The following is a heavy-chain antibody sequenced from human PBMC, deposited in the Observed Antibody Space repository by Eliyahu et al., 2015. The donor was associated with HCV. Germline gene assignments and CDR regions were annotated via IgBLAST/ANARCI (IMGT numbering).Heavy chain of an antibody. CDR1: GFTFTNYA. CDR3: ARNKGTGDFDY. V-gene: IGHV1-3*01. CDR2: IHAGNGNT. Sequence: QVQLLQSGAELKEPGASVRISCKXSGFTFTNYAVHWVRQAPGQRLEWMGWIHAGNGNTKYSEKFQNRFIIVRDTSASTAYMDLSSLRSEDSAVYYCARNKGTGDFDYWGQGTLLTVSS. J-gene: IGHJ4*02. D-gene: IGHD3-10*01.